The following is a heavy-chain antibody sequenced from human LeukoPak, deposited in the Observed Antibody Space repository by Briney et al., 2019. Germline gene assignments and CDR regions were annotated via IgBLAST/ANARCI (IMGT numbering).Heavy chain of an antibody. CDR3: AKSLFTSATGTGRAFHI. V-gene: IGHV3-23*01. CDR2: ISGSGGTP. J-gene: IGHJ3*02. Sequence: GGSLRLSCAASAFSLNAYNMSWVRQAPGKGLEWVSAISGSGGTPYYADSVKGRFTISRDNSKNTLYLQMNSLRAEDTAIFYCAKSLFTSATGTGRAFHIWGQGTRVTVSS. D-gene: IGHD1-1*01. CDR1: AFSLNAYN.